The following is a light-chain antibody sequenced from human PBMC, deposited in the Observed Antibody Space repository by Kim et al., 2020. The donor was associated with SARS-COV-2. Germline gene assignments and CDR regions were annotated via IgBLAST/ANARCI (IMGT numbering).Light chain of an antibody. CDR3: QVWDSSSDHPWV. V-gene: IGLV3-21*04. CDR2: YDS. J-gene: IGLJ3*02. Sequence: PGKTARTTCGGNKIGSKSVHWYQQRPGQAPVLVIYYDSDRPSGIPERFSGSDSGNTATLTISRVEAGDEADYYCQVWDSSSDHPWVFGGGTQLTVL. CDR1: KIGSKS.